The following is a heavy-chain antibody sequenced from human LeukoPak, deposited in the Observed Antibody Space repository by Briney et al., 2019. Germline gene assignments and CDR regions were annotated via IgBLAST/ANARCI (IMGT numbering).Heavy chain of an antibody. D-gene: IGHD3-10*01. CDR3: ARGQGVVIKGYFDY. V-gene: IGHV4-34*01. Sequence: SETLSLTCAVYGGSFSGYYWSWIRQPPGKGLEWIGEINHSGSTNYNPSLKSRVTISVDTSKSQFSLKLSSVTAADTAVYYCARGQGVVIKGYFDYWGQGTLVTVSS. J-gene: IGHJ4*02. CDR1: GGSFSGYY. CDR2: INHSGST.